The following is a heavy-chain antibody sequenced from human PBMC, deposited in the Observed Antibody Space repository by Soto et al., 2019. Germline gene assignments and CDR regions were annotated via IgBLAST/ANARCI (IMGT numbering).Heavy chain of an antibody. Sequence: SETLSLTCTVSGGAISSGDYYWSWIRKPPGKGLEWIGYIYYSGSTYYNPSLKSRVTISVDTSKNQFSLKLSSVTAADTAVYYCASAVRLGELSSHDSFDIWGQGTMVTVSS. J-gene: IGHJ3*02. D-gene: IGHD3-16*02. CDR2: IYYSGST. CDR1: GGAISSGDYY. CDR3: ASAVRLGELSSHDSFDI. V-gene: IGHV4-30-4*01.